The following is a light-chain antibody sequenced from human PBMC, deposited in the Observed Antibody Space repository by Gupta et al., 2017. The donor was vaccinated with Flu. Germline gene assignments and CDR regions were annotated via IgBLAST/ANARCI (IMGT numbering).Light chain of an antibody. CDR3: CSYAGSDLYV. CDR1: SSDVGRFNV. V-gene: IGLV2-23*01. J-gene: IGLJ1*01. Sequence: QSALTQPASVSGSPGQSITISCTGTSSDVGRFNVVSWYQQHPGKAPKLIIYEARKRPSGVSNRVSGAKSGNTDALTISGLQAEDEADDCCCSYAGSDLYVFGTGTAVTIL. CDR2: EAR.